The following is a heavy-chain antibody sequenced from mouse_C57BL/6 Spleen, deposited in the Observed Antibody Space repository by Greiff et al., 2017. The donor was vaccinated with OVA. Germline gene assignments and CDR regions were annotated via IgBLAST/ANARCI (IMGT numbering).Heavy chain of an antibody. CDR2: IDPSDSYT. V-gene: IGHV1-59*01. CDR1: GYTFTSYW. Sequence: VQLQQPGAELVRPGTSVKLSCKASGYTFTSYWMHWVKQRPGQGLEWIGVIDPSDSYTNYNQKFKGKATLTVDTSSSTAYMQLSSLTSEESAVYYCAGGYYAMDYWGQGTSVTVSS. CDR3: AGGYYAMDY. J-gene: IGHJ4*01.